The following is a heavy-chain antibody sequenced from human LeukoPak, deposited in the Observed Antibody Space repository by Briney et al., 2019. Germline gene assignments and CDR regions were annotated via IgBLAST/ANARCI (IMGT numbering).Heavy chain of an antibody. CDR1: GFTFSTYW. CDR2: IKQDGSEK. Sequence: GGSLRLSCAASGFTFSTYWMSWVRQAPGKGLEWVANIKQDGSEKYYVDSVKGRFTISRDNAKNSLWLQINTLRAEDTAVYYCARVRGGEYTSSSGGFDYWGQGTLVTVSS. J-gene: IGHJ4*02. V-gene: IGHV3-7*01. CDR3: ARVRGGEYTSSSGGFDY. D-gene: IGHD6-6*01.